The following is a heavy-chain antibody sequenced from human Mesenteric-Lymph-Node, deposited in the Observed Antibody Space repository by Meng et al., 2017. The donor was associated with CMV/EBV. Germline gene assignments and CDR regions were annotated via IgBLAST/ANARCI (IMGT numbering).Heavy chain of an antibody. CDR2: FYTGGQT. D-gene: IGHD3-9*01. V-gene: IGHV3-53*01. CDR1: GLSVSANY. CDR3: SSFDYAGHPDSFDI. J-gene: IGHJ4*01. Sequence: GESLKISCAASGLSVSANYMTWVRQAPGKGLEWVSVFYTGGQTYYADAVKGRFTISRDTSKNTVDLQMSSLRAEDTAVYYCSSFDYAGHPDSFDIWGQGTLVTVSS.